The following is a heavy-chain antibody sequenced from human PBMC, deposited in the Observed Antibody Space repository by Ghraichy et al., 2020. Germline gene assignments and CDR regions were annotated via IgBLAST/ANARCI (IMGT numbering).Heavy chain of an antibody. V-gene: IGHV4-39*01. CDR3: ARQLGGRIGIMITFGGVIDY. CDR2: IYYSGST. CDR1: GGSISSSSYY. Sequence: SETLSLTCTVSGGSISSSSYYWGWIRQPPGKGLEWIGSIYYSGSTYYNPSLKSRVTISVDTSKNQFSLKLSSVTAADTAVYYCARQLGGRIGIMITFGGVIDYWGQGTLVTVSS. D-gene: IGHD3-16*01. J-gene: IGHJ4*02.